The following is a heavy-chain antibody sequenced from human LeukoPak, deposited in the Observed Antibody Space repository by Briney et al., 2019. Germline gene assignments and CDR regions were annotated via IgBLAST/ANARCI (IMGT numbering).Heavy chain of an antibody. Sequence: PSETLSLTCTVSGGSISSGGYYWSWIRQPPGKGLEWIGEINHSGSTNYNPSLKSRVTISVDTSKNQFSLKLSSVTAADTAVYYCARRNAPSGYEIDYWGQGTLVTVSS. CDR1: GGSISSGGYY. J-gene: IGHJ4*02. CDR3: ARRNAPSGYEIDY. V-gene: IGHV4-39*07. D-gene: IGHD5-12*01. CDR2: INHSGST.